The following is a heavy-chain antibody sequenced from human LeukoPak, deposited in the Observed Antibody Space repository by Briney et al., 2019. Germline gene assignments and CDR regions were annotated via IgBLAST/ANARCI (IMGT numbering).Heavy chain of an antibody. V-gene: IGHV3-48*03. Sequence: GGSLRLSCAASGFSFDRYEMNWVRRAPGRGLEWISYVSANGATTYYAESVRGRLSISRDNAKTSLSLQMNSLRVEDTAVYYCAIGGEGSGTYFGHWGQGTLVTVFS. CDR1: GFSFDRYE. J-gene: IGHJ1*01. CDR2: VSANGATT. D-gene: IGHD1-26*01. CDR3: AIGGEGSGTYFGH.